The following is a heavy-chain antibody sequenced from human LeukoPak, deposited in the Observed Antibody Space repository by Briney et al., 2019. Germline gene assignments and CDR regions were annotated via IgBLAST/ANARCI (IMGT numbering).Heavy chain of an antibody. CDR1: GFTFHDYG. Sequence: GRSLRLSCAASGFTFHDYGMHWVRQAPGKGLEWVSGISWNSGDIRYADSVKGRFTISRDNSKNTLYLQMNSLRAEDTAVYYCAKDIAVVRYYFDYWGQGTLVTVSS. CDR2: ISWNSGDI. CDR3: AKDIAVVRYYFDY. D-gene: IGHD3-22*01. J-gene: IGHJ4*02. V-gene: IGHV3-9*01.